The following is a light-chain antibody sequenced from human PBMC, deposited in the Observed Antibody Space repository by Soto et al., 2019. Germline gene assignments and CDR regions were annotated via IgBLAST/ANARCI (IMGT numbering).Light chain of an antibody. Sequence: EIVLTQSPATLSLSPGERATLSCRASQSVSSYLAWYQQKPGQAPRLLIYDTSNRATAIPTRFSGSVSGTVSTLTISNLAPEDFAVYHCQHRSNWPITFDPGTRLDIK. CDR1: QSVSSY. CDR3: QHRSNWPIT. CDR2: DTS. V-gene: IGKV3-11*01. J-gene: IGKJ5*01.